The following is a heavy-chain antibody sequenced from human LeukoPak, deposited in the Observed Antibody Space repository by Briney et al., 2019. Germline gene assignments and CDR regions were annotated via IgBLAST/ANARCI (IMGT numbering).Heavy chain of an antibody. J-gene: IGHJ4*02. CDR1: GGSISGYY. CDR2: IYTRGNT. V-gene: IGHV4-4*07. Sequence: SETLFLTCTVSGGSISGYYWTWIRQPAGKGLEWIGHIYTRGNTNYSPSLKSRVTMSVDTSKNQFSLKLSSVTAADTAVYYCARLGAATTFDYWGQGTLVTVSS. D-gene: IGHD2-15*01. CDR3: ARLGAATTFDY.